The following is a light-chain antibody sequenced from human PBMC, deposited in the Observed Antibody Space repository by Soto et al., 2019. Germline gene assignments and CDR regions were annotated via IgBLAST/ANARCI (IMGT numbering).Light chain of an antibody. CDR1: NSNVGTNA. CDR2: TNS. J-gene: IGLJ2*01. V-gene: IGLV1-47*02. CDR3: STWDDSLTAVV. Sequence: QSVLTQPPSASGTPGQRVTISCSGSNSNVGTNAVFWYQQSPGRAPKLLIYTNSERPSGVPDRFSGSRSGTSASLAISGLLSEDEAIYYCSTWDDSLTAVVFGGGTQLTVL.